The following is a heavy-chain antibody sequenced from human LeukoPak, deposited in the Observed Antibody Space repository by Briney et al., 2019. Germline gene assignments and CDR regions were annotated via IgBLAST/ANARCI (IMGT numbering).Heavy chain of an antibody. CDR1: GFTFSHAW. Sequence: PGGSLRLSCADSGFTFSHAWMSWVRHAPAKRLEWVGRVKSKTDGGTTDYAAPVKGRFTTSRDDSKNTLYLEMNSLKTEDTAVYYCTRVYGNYVFAYFDYWGQGTLVTVSS. D-gene: IGHD4-11*01. V-gene: IGHV3-15*01. CDR2: VKSKTDGGTT. CDR3: TRVYGNYVFAYFDY. J-gene: IGHJ4*02.